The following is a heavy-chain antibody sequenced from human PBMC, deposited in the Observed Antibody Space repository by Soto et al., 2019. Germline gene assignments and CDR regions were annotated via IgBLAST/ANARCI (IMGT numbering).Heavy chain of an antibody. V-gene: IGHV4-59*01. Sequence: SETLSLSCTVSGGSISSYYWSWIRQPPGKGLEWIGYIYYSGSTNYNPSLKSRVTISVDTSKNQFSLKLSSVTAADTAVYYCARVKYDSSGYYLGYYGMDVWGQGTTVTVSS. CDR2: IYYSGST. D-gene: IGHD3-22*01. CDR3: ARVKYDSSGYYLGYYGMDV. J-gene: IGHJ6*02. CDR1: GGSISSYY.